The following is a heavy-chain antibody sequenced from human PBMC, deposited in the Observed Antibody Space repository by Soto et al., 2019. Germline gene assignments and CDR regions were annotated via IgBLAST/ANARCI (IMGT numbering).Heavy chain of an antibody. CDR1: GYNFFDYG. CDR3: GRGTAVSSNDPLQV. V-gene: IGHV1-18*01. Sequence: QLVQSGAEVKKPGASVQVSCKASGYNFFDYGVRWVRQAPGQGLEWLGWVSPKSGNTDYARQVRGRVNMTKDIFNSTANMELRGLIAVDSCAYYGGRGTAVSSNDPLQVWGQGTLVTVSS. J-gene: IGHJ4*03. D-gene: IGHD1-1*01. CDR2: VSPKSGNT.